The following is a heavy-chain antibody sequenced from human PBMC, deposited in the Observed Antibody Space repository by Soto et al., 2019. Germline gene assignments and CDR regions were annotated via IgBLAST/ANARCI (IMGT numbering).Heavy chain of an antibody. CDR3: ARRVQANSAVVQGNWRDP. D-gene: IGHD5-18*01. Sequence: VKLQEAGPRLVKPSETLSLTCSVSGGSISSHSWNWIRQPPGRGLEWIGHVYSSGSTNYNPSLESRVTISVDTSKNQFSLKLTSLTAADTAVYYCARRVQANSAVVQGNWRDPWGQGTLVTVSS. CDR2: VYSSGST. CDR1: GGSISSHS. V-gene: IGHV4-59*08. J-gene: IGHJ5*02.